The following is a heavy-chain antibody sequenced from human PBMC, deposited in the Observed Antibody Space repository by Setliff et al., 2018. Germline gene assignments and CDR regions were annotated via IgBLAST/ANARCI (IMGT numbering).Heavy chain of an antibody. J-gene: IGHJ3*02. CDR1: GGTFSSYA. CDR2: IIPIFGTA. D-gene: IGHD3-22*01. CDR3: ARLGLDYYDSSGYPTAAFDI. V-gene: IGHV1-69*05. Sequence: SVKVSCKASGGTFSSYAVSWVRQAPGQGLEWMGGIIPIFGTANYAQKFQGRVTITTDESTSTAYMELSSLRSEDTAVYYCARLGLDYYDSSGYPTAAFDIWGQGTMVTVSS.